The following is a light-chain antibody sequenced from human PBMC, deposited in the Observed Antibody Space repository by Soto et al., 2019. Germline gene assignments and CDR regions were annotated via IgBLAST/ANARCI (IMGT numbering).Light chain of an antibody. Sequence: EIVLTQSPGTLSLSPGERATLSCRASQSVRSSYLAWYQQKPGQAPRLLIYGASSRATGIPDRFSGSGSGTDFPLTISRLEPEDFAVYYCQQYGSSPETFGQGTKVEIK. CDR3: QQYGSSPET. V-gene: IGKV3-20*01. CDR2: GAS. J-gene: IGKJ1*01. CDR1: QSVRSSY.